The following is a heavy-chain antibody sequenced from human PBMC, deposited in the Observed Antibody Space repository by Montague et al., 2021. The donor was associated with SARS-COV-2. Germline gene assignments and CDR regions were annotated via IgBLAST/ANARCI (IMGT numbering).Heavy chain of an antibody. CDR3: AKDIGTYCSSTSCYWAGAFDI. J-gene: IGHJ3*02. D-gene: IGHD2-2*01. CDR1: GFTFGDYA. CDR2: ISWYSGSI. Sequence: SLRLSCAASGFTFGDYAMHWVRQAPGKGLEWVSGISWYSGSIGYADSVKGRFTISRDNAKNSLYLQMNSLRAEDTALYYCAKDIGTYCSSTSCYWAGAFDIWGQGTMVTVSS. V-gene: IGHV3-9*01.